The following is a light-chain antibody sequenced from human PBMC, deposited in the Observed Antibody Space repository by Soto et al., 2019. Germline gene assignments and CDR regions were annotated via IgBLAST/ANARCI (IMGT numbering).Light chain of an antibody. CDR2: EVS. Sequence: QYVLTQPPSASGSPGQSVTISCTGTSSDVGAYNSVSWYQQHPGKAPKLMIYEVSKRPSGVPDRFSGSKSGNTASLTVSGLQAEDEADYYCSSYAGSKYVFGTGTKVTVL. CDR1: SSDVGAYNS. CDR3: SSYAGSKYV. V-gene: IGLV2-8*01. J-gene: IGLJ1*01.